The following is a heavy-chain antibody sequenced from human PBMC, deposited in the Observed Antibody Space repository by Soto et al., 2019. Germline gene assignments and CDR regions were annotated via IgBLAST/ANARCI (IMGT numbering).Heavy chain of an antibody. CDR2: IYYSGST. CDR3: ARRYGYSFDY. Sequence: SETLSLTCTASGGSSSSDYWSWIRQPPGKGLEWIGYIYYSGSTNYNPSLKSRVTISVDTSKDQFSLKLSSVTAADTAVYYCARRYGYSFDYWGQGTLVTVSS. CDR1: GGSSSSDY. D-gene: IGHD1-1*01. V-gene: IGHV4-59*08. J-gene: IGHJ4*02.